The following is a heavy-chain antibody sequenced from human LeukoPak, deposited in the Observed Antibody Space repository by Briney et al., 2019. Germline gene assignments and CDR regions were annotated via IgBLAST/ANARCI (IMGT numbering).Heavy chain of an antibody. CDR1: GFTFSSYA. Sequence: NPGGSLRLSCAASGFTFSSYAMSWVRQAPGKGLEWVSAISGSGGSTYYADSVKGRFTISRDNSKNTLYLQMNSLRAEDTAVYYCAKSPIGYYDSSGYYYDPMIFDYWGQGTLVTVSS. CDR3: AKSPIGYYDSSGYYYDPMIFDY. J-gene: IGHJ4*02. V-gene: IGHV3-23*01. D-gene: IGHD3-22*01. CDR2: ISGSGGST.